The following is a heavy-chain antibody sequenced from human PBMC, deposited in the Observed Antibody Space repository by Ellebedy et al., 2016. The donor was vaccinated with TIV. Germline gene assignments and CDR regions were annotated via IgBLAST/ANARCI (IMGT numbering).Heavy chain of an antibody. V-gene: IGHV3-30-3*01. D-gene: IGHD4-23*01. J-gene: IGHJ4*02. CDR3: ARDPAGNGWQLFD. CDR2: TSPDESHK. CDR1: GFTFSSYT. Sequence: GESLKISCAASGFTFSSYTMHWVRQAPGEGLEWVAVTSPDESHKFYADSVKGRFTISRDNSKNRLYVQMNSLRTEDTAVYYCARDPAGNGWQLFDWGQGTLVTVSS.